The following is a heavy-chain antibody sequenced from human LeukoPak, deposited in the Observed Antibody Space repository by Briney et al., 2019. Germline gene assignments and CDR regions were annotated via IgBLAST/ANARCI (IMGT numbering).Heavy chain of an antibody. D-gene: IGHD2-15*01. CDR1: GYTFTGYY. CDR3: AISGGVVATNWFDP. CDR2: INPNSGGT. V-gene: IGHV1-2*02. J-gene: IGHJ5*02. Sequence: GASVKVSCKASGYTFTGYYMHWVRQAPGQGLEWMGWINPNSGGTNYAQKFQGRVTMTRGTSISTAYMELSRLRSDDTAVYYCAISGGVVATNWFDPWGQGTLVTVSS.